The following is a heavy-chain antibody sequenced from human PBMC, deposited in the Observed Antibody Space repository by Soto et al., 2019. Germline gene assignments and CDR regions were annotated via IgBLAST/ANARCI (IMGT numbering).Heavy chain of an antibody. J-gene: IGHJ4*02. Sequence: SETLSLTCTVSGGSISSYYWNWIRQPAGKGLEWIGRIYSRGSTNYNPSLKSRVTMSVDTSKNQFSLKLNSVTAADTAVYYCAREERLPGPRGHFDYWGRGTLVTVSS. D-gene: IGHD1-1*01. V-gene: IGHV4-4*07. CDR2: IYSRGST. CDR1: GGSISSYY. CDR3: AREERLPGPRGHFDY.